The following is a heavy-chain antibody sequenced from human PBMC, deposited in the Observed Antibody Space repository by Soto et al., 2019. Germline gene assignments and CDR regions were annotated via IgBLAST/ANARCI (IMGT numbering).Heavy chain of an antibody. CDR2: IIPIFGTA. V-gene: IGHV1-69*06. CDR1: GGTFSSYA. D-gene: IGHD6-6*01. J-gene: IGHJ4*01. Sequence: AVKFSCKASGGTFSSYAISWVRQAPGQGLECMGGIIPIFGTANYAQKFQGRVTITAXXXXSXXXMELXXLRXEDTAVYYCAREGAAGGSSSPHDGVYFDYWGQ. CDR3: AREGAAGGSSSPHDGVYFDY.